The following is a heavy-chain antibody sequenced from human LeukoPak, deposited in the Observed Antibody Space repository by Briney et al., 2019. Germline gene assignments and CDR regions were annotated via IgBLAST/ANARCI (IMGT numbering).Heavy chain of an antibody. Sequence: SETLSLTCAVYGGSFSGYYWSWIRQPPGKGLEWIGEINHSGSTNDNPSLKSRVTISVDTSKNQFSLKLSSVTAADTAVYYCARTVGATMIYYWGQGTLVTVSS. CDR2: INHSGST. J-gene: IGHJ4*02. V-gene: IGHV4-34*01. CDR1: GGSFSGYY. CDR3: ARTVGATMIYY. D-gene: IGHD1-26*01.